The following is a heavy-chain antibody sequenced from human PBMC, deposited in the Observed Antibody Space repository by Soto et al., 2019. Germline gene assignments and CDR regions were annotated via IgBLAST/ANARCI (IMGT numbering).Heavy chain of an antibody. CDR2: ISTWDGDI. D-gene: IGHD3-10*01. J-gene: IGHJ5*02. CDR1: GYTFSTHG. CDR3: VREYTITREDCFDP. Sequence: QVQLVQSGVEVKKPGASVKLSCKPSGYTFSTHGLSWVRQAPGHGLEWLGWISTWDGDINYSQKFQGRIILTTDRARSTAYMELKSLRSDDTAVYYCVREYTITREDCFDPWGQGTLVIVS. V-gene: IGHV1-18*01.